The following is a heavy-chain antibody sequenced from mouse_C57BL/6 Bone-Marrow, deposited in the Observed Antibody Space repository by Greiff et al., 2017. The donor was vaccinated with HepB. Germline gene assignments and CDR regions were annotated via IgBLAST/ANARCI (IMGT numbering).Heavy chain of an antibody. D-gene: IGHD2-5*01. Sequence: DVKLVESGGGLVKPGGSLKLSCAASGFTFSSYAMSWVRQTPEKRLEWVATISDGGSYTYYPDNVKGRFTISRDNAKNNLYLQMSHLKSEDTAMYYCARGGPTIVTTWYFDVWGTGTTGTVSS. J-gene: IGHJ1*03. V-gene: IGHV5-4*03. CDR2: ISDGGSYT. CDR1: GFTFSSYA. CDR3: ARGGPTIVTTWYFDV.